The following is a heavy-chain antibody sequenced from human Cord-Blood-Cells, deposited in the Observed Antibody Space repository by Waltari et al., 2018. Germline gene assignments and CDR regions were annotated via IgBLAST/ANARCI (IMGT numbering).Heavy chain of an antibody. D-gene: IGHD3-10*01. CDR2: INHSGST. CDR3: ARRARGSGSYYAFDI. CDR1: GGSFSGYY. J-gene: IGHJ3*02. V-gene: IGHV4-34*01. Sequence: QVQLQQWGAGLLKPSETLSLTCAVYGGSFSGYYWSWIRQPPGKGLEWIGEINHSGSTNYNPSLKSRVTRSVDTSKNQFSLKLSSVTAADTAVYYCARRARGSGSYYAFDIWGQGTMVTVSS.